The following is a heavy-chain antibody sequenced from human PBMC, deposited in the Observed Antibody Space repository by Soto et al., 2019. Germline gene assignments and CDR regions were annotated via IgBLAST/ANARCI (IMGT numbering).Heavy chain of an antibody. D-gene: IGHD3-16*02. Sequence: EVQLVESGGGLVQPGGSLRLSCAASGFTFSDHYMDWVRQAPGKGLEWVGRTRNKANSYTTEYAASVKGRFTISRDDSTNSLYQQRNSMKTENTAVYYCARSRLLGGLSLPYYFDYWGQGTLVTVSS. J-gene: IGHJ4*02. CDR3: ARSRLLGGLSLPYYFDY. CDR2: TRNKANSYTT. V-gene: IGHV3-72*01. CDR1: GFTFSDHY.